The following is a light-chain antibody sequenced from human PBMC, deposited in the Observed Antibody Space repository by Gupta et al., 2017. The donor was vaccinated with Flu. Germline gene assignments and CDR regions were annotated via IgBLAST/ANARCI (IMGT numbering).Light chain of an antibody. CDR3: HQYNYYSPDA. J-gene: IGKJ2*01. CDR2: KAS. V-gene: IGKV1-5*03. CDR1: QSITTW. Sequence: DIQMTQCPSTLSASVGDRGTITCRASQSITTWLAWYQHKPAKSPNLLIYKASTLERGVQSRFSGSGCGKKLALTISSRQQDEFAPSYFHQYNYYSPDAFGQGTKLEI.